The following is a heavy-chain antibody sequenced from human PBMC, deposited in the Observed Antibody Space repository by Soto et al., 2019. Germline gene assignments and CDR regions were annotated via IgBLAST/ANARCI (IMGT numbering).Heavy chain of an antibody. J-gene: IGHJ4*02. CDR3: TRGGDPYKTGH. CDR1: GHSMSNTDYF. Sequence: SETLSLTCTVSGHSMSNTDYFWGWIRQTPWSDLQWIGSLFYTGHTYYNPSLLSRVTISADTSKNQFFLKLTSVNTADTAIYYCTRGGDPYKTGHWGQGTLVTVSS. V-gene: IGHV4-39*07. CDR2: LFYTGHT. D-gene: IGHD2-21*01.